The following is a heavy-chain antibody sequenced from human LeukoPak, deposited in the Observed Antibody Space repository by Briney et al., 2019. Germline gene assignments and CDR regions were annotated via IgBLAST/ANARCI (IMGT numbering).Heavy chain of an antibody. J-gene: IGHJ4*02. CDR1: GYSISSGYY. CDR2: IYHSGRT. V-gene: IGHV4-38-2*01. Sequence: TSETLSLTCAVSGYSISSGYYWGWIRQPPGQGLEWIGSIYHSGRTYYNPSLKSRVTISVDTSKNQFSLKLSSVTAADTAVYYCARSRELLYDDFDYWGQGTLVTVSS. D-gene: IGHD3-10*01. CDR3: ARSRELLYDDFDY.